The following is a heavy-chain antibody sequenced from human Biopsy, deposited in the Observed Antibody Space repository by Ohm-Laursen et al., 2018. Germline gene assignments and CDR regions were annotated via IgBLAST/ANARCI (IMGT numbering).Heavy chain of an antibody. J-gene: IGHJ4*02. D-gene: IGHD1-26*01. CDR3: ARVGAGAPSIDYFDY. CDR1: GGSIGSFF. Sequence: SVTLSLTCAVSGGSIGSFFWSWIRQPPGKGLEWIGYINYSGSTNYNPSLRSRVTISVDRSKNQFSLELSSVTAADTAVYYCARVGAGAPSIDYFDYWGQGALVTVSS. CDR2: INYSGST. V-gene: IGHV4-59*01.